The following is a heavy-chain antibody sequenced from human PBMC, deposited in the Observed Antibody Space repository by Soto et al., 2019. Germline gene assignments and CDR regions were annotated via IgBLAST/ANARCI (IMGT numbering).Heavy chain of an antibody. CDR1: GFTVSSNY. Sequence: EVQLVESGGGLVQPGGSLRLSCAASGFTVSSNYMSWVRQAPGKGLEWVSVIYSGGSTYYADSVKGRFTISRDNSKNTLYRQMNSLRAEDTAVYYCARDSKLTAAPGDYWGQGTLVTVSS. CDR2: IYSGGST. V-gene: IGHV3-66*01. J-gene: IGHJ4*02. CDR3: ARDSKLTAAPGDY. D-gene: IGHD2-2*01.